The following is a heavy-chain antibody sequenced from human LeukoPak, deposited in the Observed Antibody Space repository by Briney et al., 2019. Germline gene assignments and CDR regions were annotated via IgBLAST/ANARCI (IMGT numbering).Heavy chain of an antibody. J-gene: IGHJ5*02. CDR3: ARRRYSSGSGVEFDP. CDR2: IYPGDTDT. Sequence: GESLKVSCKGSGYSFTSYWIGWVRQMPGKGLEWMGIIYPGDTDTRYSPSFQGQVTISADKSISTAYLQWSSLKASDTAMYYCARRRYSSGSGVEFDPWGQGTLVTVSS. V-gene: IGHV5-51*01. D-gene: IGHD6-25*01. CDR1: GYSFTSYW.